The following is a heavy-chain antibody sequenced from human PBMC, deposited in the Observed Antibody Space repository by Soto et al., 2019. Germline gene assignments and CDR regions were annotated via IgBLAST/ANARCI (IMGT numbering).Heavy chain of an antibody. J-gene: IGHJ4*02. CDR1: GYSFTSYW. CDR2: IDPSDSYT. D-gene: IGHD3-22*01. CDR3: ARPDYYYDSSGYYDY. V-gene: IGHV5-10-1*01. Sequence: GASLKISCKGSGYSFTSYWISWVRQMPGKGLEWMGRIDPSDSYTNYSPSFQGHVTISADKSISTAYLQWSSLKASDTAMYYCARPDYYYDSSGYYDYWGQGTLVTVSS.